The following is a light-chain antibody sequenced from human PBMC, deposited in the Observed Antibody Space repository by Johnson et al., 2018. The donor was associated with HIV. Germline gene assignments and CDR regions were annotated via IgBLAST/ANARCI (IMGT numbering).Light chain of an antibody. CDR3: GAWDSGLTAGV. CDR1: SSNIGNNY. J-gene: IGLJ1*01. V-gene: IGLV1-51*01. CDR2: DND. Sequence: HSVLTQPPSVSAAPGQRVTISCSGSSSNIGNNYVSWYQHLPGTAPKLLIYDNDKRPSGIPDRFSGSRSGPSATLGITGLQTGDEADYYCGAWDSGLTAGVFGTGTKVTVL.